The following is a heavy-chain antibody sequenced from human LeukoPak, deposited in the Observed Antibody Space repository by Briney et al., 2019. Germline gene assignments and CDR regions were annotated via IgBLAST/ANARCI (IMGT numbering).Heavy chain of an antibody. J-gene: IGHJ3*02. CDR3: AGVGIVAAGRGNAFDI. CDR1: GFTVSSNY. Sequence: PGGSLRLSCAASGFTVSSNYMSWVRQAPGKGLEWVSIIYAGGNTYYADSVKDRFTISRDNSKNTVFFQMNRLRAEDTAVYYCAGVGIVAAGRGNAFDIWGQGTMVTVSP. D-gene: IGHD6-25*01. CDR2: IYAGGNT. V-gene: IGHV3-66*01.